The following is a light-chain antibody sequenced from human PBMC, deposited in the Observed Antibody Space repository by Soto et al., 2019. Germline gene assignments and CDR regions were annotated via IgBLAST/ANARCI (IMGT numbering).Light chain of an antibody. CDR3: MQVLQTSWT. CDR1: QSLLHSNGYNY. CDR2: LGS. Sequence: DIVLTQSPLSLPVTPGEPASISCRSSQSLLHSNGYNYLDWYLQRPGQSPQLLIYLGSSRASGVPDRFSGSGSGTDFTLKISRVEAEDVWVYYCMQVLQTSWTFGQGTKVEIK. J-gene: IGKJ1*01. V-gene: IGKV2-28*01.